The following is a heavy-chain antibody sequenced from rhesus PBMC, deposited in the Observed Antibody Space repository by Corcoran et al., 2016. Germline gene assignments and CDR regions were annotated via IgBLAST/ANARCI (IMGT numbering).Heavy chain of an antibody. Sequence: QVQLQESGSGLLKPSETLSLTCAVPGGSISGGYGCGRTRQPHVKGLEWIGKIYSSSGSTYYNPSLKSRVTISTDTSKNQFSLKLSSVTAADTAVYYCARVAYSGSYYLDYWGQGVLVTVSS. CDR1: GGSISGGYG. D-gene: IGHD3-16*01. CDR2: IYSSSGST. J-gene: IGHJ4*01. CDR3: ARVAYSGSYYLDY. V-gene: IGHV4S7*01.